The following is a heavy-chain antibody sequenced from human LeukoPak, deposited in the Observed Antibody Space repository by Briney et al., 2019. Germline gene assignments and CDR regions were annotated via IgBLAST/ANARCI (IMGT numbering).Heavy chain of an antibody. J-gene: IGHJ6*03. CDR2: INHSGCT. V-gene: IGHV4-34*01. Sequence: SETLSLTCAVYGGSFSGYYWSWIRQPPGKGLEWIGEINHSGCTNYNPSLKSRVTISVDTSKNQFSLKLSSVTAADTAVYYCARWVTYYYYMDVWGKGTTVTVSS. D-gene: IGHD2-21*02. CDR1: GGSFSGYY. CDR3: ARWVTYYYYMDV.